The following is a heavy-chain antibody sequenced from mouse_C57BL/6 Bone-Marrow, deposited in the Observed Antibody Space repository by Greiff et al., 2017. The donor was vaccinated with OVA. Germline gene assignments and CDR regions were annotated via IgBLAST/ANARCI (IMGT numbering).Heavy chain of an antibody. CDR2: IDPSDSYT. V-gene: IGHV1-50*01. CDR3: AREDSDY. J-gene: IGHJ2*01. Sequence: VQLQQPGAELVKPGASVKLSCKASGYTFTSYWMQWVKQRPGQGLEWIGEIDPSDSYTNYNQKFKGKATLTVDTSSSTASMQHSSLTSEDAAVYYCAREDSDYWGQGTTLTVSS. CDR1: GYTFTSYW.